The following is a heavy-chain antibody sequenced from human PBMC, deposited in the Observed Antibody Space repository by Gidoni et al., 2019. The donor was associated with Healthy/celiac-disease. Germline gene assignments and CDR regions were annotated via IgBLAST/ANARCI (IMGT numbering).Heavy chain of an antibody. CDR3: AKDSAAGYFRGYFDY. J-gene: IGHJ4*02. D-gene: IGHD3-9*01. Sequence: EGQLVESGGVVVQPGGSRRRYCAASGCTADDYAMHWVRQAPGKGLEWVSLNSYDGSSTYYADSMRGRFTISKDNSKNSLYLQMNGLRAEDTALYCGAKDSAAGYFRGYFDYWGQGTLVTVSS. CDR2: NSYDGSST. V-gene: IGHV3-43D*03. CDR1: GCTADDYA.